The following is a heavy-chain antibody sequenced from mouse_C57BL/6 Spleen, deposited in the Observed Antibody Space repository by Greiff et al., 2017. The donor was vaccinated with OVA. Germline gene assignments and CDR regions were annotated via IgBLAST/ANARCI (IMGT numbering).Heavy chain of an antibody. CDR3: ARGDTTVVATPYAMDY. V-gene: IGHV5-17*01. J-gene: IGHJ4*01. CDR2: ISSGSSTI. Sequence: EVQGVESGGGLVKPGGSLKLSCAASGFTFSDYGMHWVRQAPEKGLEWVAYISSGSSTIYYADTVKGRFTISRDNAKNTLFLQMTSLRSEDTAMYYCARGDTTVVATPYAMDYWGQGTSVTVSS. CDR1: GFTFSDYG. D-gene: IGHD1-1*01.